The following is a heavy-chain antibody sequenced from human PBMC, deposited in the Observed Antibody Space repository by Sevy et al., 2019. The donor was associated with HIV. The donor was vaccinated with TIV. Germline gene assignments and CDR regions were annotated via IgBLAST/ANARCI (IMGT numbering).Heavy chain of an antibody. D-gene: IGHD6-19*01. Sequence: SETLSLTCTVSGGSISSSSYYWGWIRQPPGKGLEWIGSFYSTGSTSYNPSLRSRLTVSVDTSKNQFSLRLTSVIATDTAVYYCATPRGSAWYEGTGGYFDLWGRGTLVTVSS. CDR3: ATPRGSAWYEGTGGYFDL. V-gene: IGHV4-39*01. CDR2: FYSTGST. CDR1: GGSISSSSYY. J-gene: IGHJ2*01.